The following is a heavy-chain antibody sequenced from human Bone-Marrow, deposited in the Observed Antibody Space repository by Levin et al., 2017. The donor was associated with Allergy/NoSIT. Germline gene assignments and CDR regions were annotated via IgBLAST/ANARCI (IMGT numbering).Heavy chain of an antibody. D-gene: IGHD2-2*01. J-gene: IGHJ5*02. CDR2: IWYDGSNK. CDR1: GFPFSSYG. CDR3: ARDQYCSSTSCHKAWNWFDP. V-gene: IGHV3-33*01. Sequence: LSLTCAASGFPFSSYGMHWVRQAPGKGLEWVAVIWYDGSNKYYADSVKGRFTISRDNSKNTLYLQMNSLRAEDTAVYYCARDQYCSSTSCHKAWNWFDPWGQGTLVTVSS.